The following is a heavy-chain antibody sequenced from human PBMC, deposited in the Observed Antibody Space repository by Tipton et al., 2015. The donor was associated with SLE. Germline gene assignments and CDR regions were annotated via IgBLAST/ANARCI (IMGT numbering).Heavy chain of an antibody. CDR1: GYSISSGYY. CDR3: ASLAAPPYYYYYYMDV. J-gene: IGHJ6*03. D-gene: IGHD6-13*01. CDR2: INHGGGT. V-gene: IGHV4-38-2*01. Sequence: TLSLTCAVSGYSISSGYYWGWIRQPPGKGPEWIGSINHGGGTYYNPSLKSRVTLSQDTSKNQFSLKLSSVTAADTAVYYCASLAAPPYYYYYYMDVWGKGTTVTVSS.